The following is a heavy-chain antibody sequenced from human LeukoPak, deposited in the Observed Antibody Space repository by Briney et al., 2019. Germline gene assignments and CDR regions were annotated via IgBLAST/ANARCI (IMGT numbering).Heavy chain of an antibody. Sequence: ASVKVSGKASGYTFTSYGISWVRQAPGQGLEWMGWISAYNGNTNYAQKLQGRVTMTTDTSTSTAYMELRSLRSDDTAVYYCARDAIFGVVKGPDWFDPWGQGTLVTVSS. D-gene: IGHD3-3*01. J-gene: IGHJ5*02. V-gene: IGHV1-18*01. CDR3: ARDAIFGVVKGPDWFDP. CDR2: ISAYNGNT. CDR1: GYTFTSYG.